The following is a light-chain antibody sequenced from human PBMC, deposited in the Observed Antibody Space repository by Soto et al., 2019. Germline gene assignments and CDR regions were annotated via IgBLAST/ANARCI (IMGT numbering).Light chain of an antibody. V-gene: IGKV1-39*01. Sequence: DIQMTQSPSSLSASVGDRVTITCRASQSISSYLNWYQQKPGKAPKLLIYAASRLQSGVPSRFSGSGSGTDFPLTISSLQPEDFATYYCQQSYSTPWTFGQGTKVEIK. CDR2: AAS. J-gene: IGKJ1*01. CDR3: QQSYSTPWT. CDR1: QSISSY.